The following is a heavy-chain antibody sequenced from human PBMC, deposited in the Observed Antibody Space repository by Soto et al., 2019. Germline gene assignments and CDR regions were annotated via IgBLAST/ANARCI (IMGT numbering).Heavy chain of an antibody. CDR2: ISGSGGGT. Sequence: GVSLRLSCAASGFTFGNYAMTWVRQAPGKGLECVSRISGSGGGTYYADSVKGRFTISRDNSENTLYLHLNSLRVVDTAIYYCARITHRYDDLTGPGYWGQGALVTVSS. D-gene: IGHD3-9*01. V-gene: IGHV3-23*01. CDR1: GFTFGNYA. CDR3: ARITHRYDDLTGPGY. J-gene: IGHJ4*02.